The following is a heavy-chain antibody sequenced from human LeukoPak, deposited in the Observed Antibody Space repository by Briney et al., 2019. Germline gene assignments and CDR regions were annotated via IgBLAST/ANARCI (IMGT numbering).Heavy chain of an antibody. Sequence: SQTLSLTCAISGDSVSSNRGAWNWIRRYPSRGLQWLGRTYYRSKWYNDYAVSEKSRITINADTSKNQFSLQLNSVTPEDTAVYYCARQLGPIDYWGQGTLVTVSS. D-gene: IGHD1-1*01. V-gene: IGHV6-1*01. CDR1: GDSVSSNRGA. J-gene: IGHJ4*02. CDR2: TYYRSKWYN. CDR3: ARQLGPIDY.